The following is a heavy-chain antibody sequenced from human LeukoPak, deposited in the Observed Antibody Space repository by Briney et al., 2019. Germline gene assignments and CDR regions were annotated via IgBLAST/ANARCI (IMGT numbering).Heavy chain of an antibody. Sequence: PGGSLRLSCAASGFTFSDYYMSWIRQAPGEGLEWVSYIDNSGNTIYYADSVKGRFTISRDNAKNSLYLQMNSLRAEDTAVYYCARDSPSRYESPMDVWGQGTTVTVSS. CDR3: ARDSPSRYESPMDV. V-gene: IGHV3-11*01. CDR2: IDNSGNTI. D-gene: IGHD1-14*01. J-gene: IGHJ6*02. CDR1: GFTFSDYY.